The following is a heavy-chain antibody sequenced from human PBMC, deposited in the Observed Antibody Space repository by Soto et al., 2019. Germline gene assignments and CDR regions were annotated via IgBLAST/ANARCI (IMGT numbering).Heavy chain of an antibody. CDR1: GFTFSSYA. V-gene: IGHV3-64D*08. CDR3: VNWGGSSRSQGGYYYYGMDV. Sequence: GGSLRLSCSASGFTFSSYAMHWVRQAPGKGLEYVSAISSNGGSTYYADSVKGRFTISRDNSKNTLYLQMSSLRAEDTAVYYCVNWGGSSRSQGGYYYYGMDVWGQGTTVTVSS. CDR2: ISSNGGST. D-gene: IGHD6-13*01. J-gene: IGHJ6*02.